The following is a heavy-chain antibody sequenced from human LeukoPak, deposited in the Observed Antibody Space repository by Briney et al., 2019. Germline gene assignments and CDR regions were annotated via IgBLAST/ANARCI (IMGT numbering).Heavy chain of an antibody. CDR2: ISYDGTNK. CDR1: GFTFTNYG. D-gene: IGHD6-13*01. V-gene: IGHV3-30*02. Sequence: GGSLRLSCAGSGFTFTNYGIHWVRQAPGKGLEWVAFISYDGTNKDYADSVKGRFTISRDNSKNTLYLQMNSLRAEDTAVYYCAKSGTRSSWSPRVKTYLDYWGQGTLVTVSS. CDR3: AKSGTRSSWSPRVKTYLDY. J-gene: IGHJ4*02.